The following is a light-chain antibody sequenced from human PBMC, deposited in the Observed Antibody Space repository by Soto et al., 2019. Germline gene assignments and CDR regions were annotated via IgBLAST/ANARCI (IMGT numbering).Light chain of an antibody. Sequence: DIVMTQSPDSLTVSQGERAPFNCKSSEGLLYPSNKKTYLAWYQQKPGQHPXLLIYWASIREFGVPDRFSGSGSRTDFTLTISSLQAEDVAVYYCHQYYDIPRTFGQGTKV. CDR2: WAS. CDR1: EGLLYPSNKKTY. V-gene: IGKV4-1*01. CDR3: HQYYDIPRT. J-gene: IGKJ1*01.